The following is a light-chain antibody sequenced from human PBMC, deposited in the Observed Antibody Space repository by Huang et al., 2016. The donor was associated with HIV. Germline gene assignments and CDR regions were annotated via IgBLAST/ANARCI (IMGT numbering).Light chain of an antibody. CDR3: QQANSFPLT. CDR1: QGIRRW. CDR2: TAS. V-gene: IGKV1D-12*01. J-gene: IGKJ4*01. Sequence: DIQMTQSPSSVSASVGDRVNITCRASQGIRRWLAWYQQKPGKAPKLLIYTASSLQSGVPSRFSGSGSGTDFTLTISSLQPEDSATYYCQQANSFPLTFGGGTKVQIK.